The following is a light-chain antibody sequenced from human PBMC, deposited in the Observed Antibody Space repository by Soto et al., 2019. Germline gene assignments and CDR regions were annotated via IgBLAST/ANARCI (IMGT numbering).Light chain of an antibody. J-gene: IGKJ2*01. V-gene: IGKV3-20*01. CDR3: QQYGSSPYT. CDR1: PGVSSSY. Sequence: EIGVTQAPGHLSLSPGEKGHLSCRGRPGVSSSYLAWYQQEPGQAPRLLNYGASSRATGIPDRFSGSGSGTDFTLTISRLEPEDFAVYYCQQYGSSPYTFGQGTKLEIK. CDR2: GAS.